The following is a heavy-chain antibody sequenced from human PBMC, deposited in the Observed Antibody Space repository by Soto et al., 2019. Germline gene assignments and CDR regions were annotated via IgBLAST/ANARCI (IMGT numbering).Heavy chain of an antibody. CDR2: INPSGGST. D-gene: IGHD3-22*01. CDR3: AREGWGYYDSSGNAFDI. CDR1: GYTFTSYY. V-gene: IGHV1-46*03. J-gene: IGHJ3*02. Sequence: QVQLVQSGAEVKKPGASVKVSCKASGYTFTSYYMHWVRQAPGQGLEWMGIINPSGGSTSYAQKCQGRVTMTRDTSRSTGYMELSSLRAEDTAVYYCAREGWGYYDSSGNAFDIWGQGTMVTVSS.